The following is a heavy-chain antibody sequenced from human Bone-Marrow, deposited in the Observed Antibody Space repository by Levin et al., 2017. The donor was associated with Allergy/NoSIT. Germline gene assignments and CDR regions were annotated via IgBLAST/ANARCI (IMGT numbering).Heavy chain of an antibody. J-gene: IGHJ4*02. CDR2: IHSNGIT. D-gene: IGHD3-10*01. Sequence: SETLSLTCTVSYGSIISFYWSWIRQSPGKGLEWIGYIHSNGITNYNPSLKSRVTISVDTSKNQLSLKLNSVTAADTAVYYCARHLDYYGSGTYEYWGQGILVTVSS. CDR1: YGSIISFY. CDR3: ARHLDYYGSGTYEY. V-gene: IGHV4-59*08.